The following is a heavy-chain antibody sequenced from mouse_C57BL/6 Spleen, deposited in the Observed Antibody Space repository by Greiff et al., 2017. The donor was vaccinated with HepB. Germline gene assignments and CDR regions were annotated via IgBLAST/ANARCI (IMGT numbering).Heavy chain of an antibody. CDR3: ARSPYDGYYSWFAY. CDR2: INPSNGGT. V-gene: IGHV1-53*01. D-gene: IGHD2-3*01. J-gene: IGHJ3*01. Sequence: QVQLQQPGTELVKPGASVKLSCKASGYTFTSYWMHWVKQRPGQGLEWIGNINPSNGGTNYNEKFKSKATLSVDKSSSTAYMQLSSLTSEDSAVYYCARSPYDGYYSWFAYWGQGTLVTVSA. CDR1: GYTFTSYW.